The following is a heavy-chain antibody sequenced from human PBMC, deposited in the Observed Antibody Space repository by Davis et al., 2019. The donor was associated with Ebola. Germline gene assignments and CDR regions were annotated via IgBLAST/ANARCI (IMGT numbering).Heavy chain of an antibody. V-gene: IGHV3-66*01. CDR1: GFAVSSNH. CDR3: ARTPLVSFGMDV. CDR2: IYDQSS. Sequence: GGSLRLSCAVSGFAVSSNHMSWVRQAPGKGLEWVSVIYDQSSAYADAVRGRFTISRDNAKNSLYLQMDSLRAEDTAVYYCARTPLVSFGMDVWGQGTTVTVYS. D-gene: IGHD1-26*01. J-gene: IGHJ6*02.